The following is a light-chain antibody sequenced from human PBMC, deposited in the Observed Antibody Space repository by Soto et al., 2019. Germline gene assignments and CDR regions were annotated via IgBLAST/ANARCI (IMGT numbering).Light chain of an antibody. V-gene: IGKV1-5*03. J-gene: IGKJ3*01. CDR3: QPYKSYCT. Sequence: DIQMTQSPSTLSASVGDRVTITCRASQSISSWLAWYQQKPGKAPKLLIYKASNLESGVPSRFSGSGSGTEFTLTISSLQPDDFATYYCQPYKSYCTFGPGPKVDMK. CDR1: QSISSW. CDR2: KAS.